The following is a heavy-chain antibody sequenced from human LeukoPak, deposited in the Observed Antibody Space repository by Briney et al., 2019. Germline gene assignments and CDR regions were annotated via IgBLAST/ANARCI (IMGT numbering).Heavy chain of an antibody. CDR2: ISGSGGST. D-gene: IGHD2-15*01. V-gene: IGHV3-23*01. Sequence: GGSLRLSCAASGFTFSSYAMSWVRQAPGKGLGWVSAISGSGGSTYYADSVKGRFTISRDNSKNTLYLQMNSLRAEDTAVYYCAKASYCSGGSCYLVDYWGQGTLVTVSS. CDR1: GFTFSSYA. CDR3: AKASYCSGGSCYLVDY. J-gene: IGHJ4*02.